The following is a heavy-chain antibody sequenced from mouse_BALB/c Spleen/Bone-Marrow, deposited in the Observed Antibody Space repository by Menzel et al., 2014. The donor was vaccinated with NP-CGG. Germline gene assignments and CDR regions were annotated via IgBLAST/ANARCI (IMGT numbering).Heavy chain of an antibody. V-gene: IGHV14-3*02. CDR1: GFNIKDTY. Sequence: VQLQQSGAELVEPGASVKLSCTASGFNIKDTYMHWVKQRPEQGLEWIGRIDPANGNTKYDPKFQGKATITADTSSNTAYLRLSSLTSEDTAVYYCARGLLQYYYAMDYWGQGTSVTVSS. CDR2: IDPANGNT. J-gene: IGHJ4*01. D-gene: IGHD2-3*01. CDR3: ARGLLQYYYAMDY.